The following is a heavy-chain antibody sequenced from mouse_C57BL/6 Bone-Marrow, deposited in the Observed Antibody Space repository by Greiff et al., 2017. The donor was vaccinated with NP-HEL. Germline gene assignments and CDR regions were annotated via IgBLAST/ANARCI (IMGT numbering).Heavy chain of an antibody. CDR3: ARHSKLYAMDY. V-gene: IGHV5-6*01. Sequence: EVMLVESGGDLVKPGGSLKLSCAASGFTFSSYGMSWVRQTPDKRLEWVATISSGGSYTYYPDSVKGRFTISRDNAKNTLYLQMSSLKSEDTAMYYCARHSKLYAMDYWGKGTSVTVSS. CDR2: ISSGGSYT. D-gene: IGHD1-3*01. J-gene: IGHJ4*01. CDR1: GFTFSSYG.